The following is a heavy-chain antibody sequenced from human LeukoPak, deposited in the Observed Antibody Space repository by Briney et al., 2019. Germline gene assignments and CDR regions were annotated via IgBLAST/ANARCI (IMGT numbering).Heavy chain of an antibody. CDR2: ISYDGSNK. V-gene: IGHV3-30*04. D-gene: IGHD3-22*01. CDR1: GFTFSNYA. J-gene: IGHJ4*02. CDR3: VSSGYYDSSGFYHVR. Sequence: PGGSLRLSCAASGFTFSNYAMHWVRQAPGKGLEWVGVISYDGSNKYYADSVKGRFTISRDNSNNTVSLQINSLRAEDTAVYYCVSSGYYDSSGFYHVRWGQGTLVTVAS.